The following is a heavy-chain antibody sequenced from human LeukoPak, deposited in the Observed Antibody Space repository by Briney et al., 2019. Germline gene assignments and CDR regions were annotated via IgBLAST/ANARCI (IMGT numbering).Heavy chain of an antibody. V-gene: IGHV5-51*01. D-gene: IGHD5-12*01. J-gene: IGHJ4*02. CDR2: IYPGDSDI. Sequence: GESLKISCKASGYSFTNHWIGWVRQMPGKGLEWMGIIYPGDSDIRYSPSFQGQVTISADKSISTAYLQWSSLKASDTAMYYCARHFGYSGYDGDYWGQGTLVTVSS. CDR1: GYSFTNHW. CDR3: ARHFGYSGYDGDY.